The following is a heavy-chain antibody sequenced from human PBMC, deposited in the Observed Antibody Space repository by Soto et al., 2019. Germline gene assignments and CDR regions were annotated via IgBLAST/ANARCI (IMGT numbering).Heavy chain of an antibody. CDR2: ISYDGSNK. CDR1: GFTFSSYA. Sequence: PGGSLRLSCAASGFTFSSYAMHWVRQAPGKGLEWVAVISYDGSNKYYADSVKGRFTISRDNSKNTLYLQMNSLRAEDTAVYYCAREGERYYYDSSGPFDIWGQGTMVTVSS. V-gene: IGHV3-30-3*01. CDR3: AREGERYYYDSSGPFDI. J-gene: IGHJ3*02. D-gene: IGHD3-22*01.